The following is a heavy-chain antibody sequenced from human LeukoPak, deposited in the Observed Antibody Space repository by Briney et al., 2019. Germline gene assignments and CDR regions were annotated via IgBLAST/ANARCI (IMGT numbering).Heavy chain of an antibody. CDR3: ARVDVVIGEFPNWFDP. CDR1: GGTFSSYA. CDR2: IIPIFGTA. D-gene: IGHD3-10*01. J-gene: IGHJ5*02. Sequence: ASVKVSCKASGGTFSSYAISWVRQAPGQGLEWMGGIIPIFGTANYVQKFQGRVTINADESTSTAYMELRSLRSDDTAVYYCARVDVVIGEFPNWFDPWGQGTLVTVSS. V-gene: IGHV1-69*13.